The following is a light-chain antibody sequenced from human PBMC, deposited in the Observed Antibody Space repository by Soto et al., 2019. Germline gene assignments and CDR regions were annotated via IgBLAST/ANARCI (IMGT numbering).Light chain of an antibody. J-gene: IGLJ1*01. Sequence: QSALTQPASVSGSPGQSITISCTGTSTDIGSYNYVSWYQQHPGKAPKLIIYEVTNRPSGVSNRFSGSKSANTASLTISGLQAEDEADYYCGSWDSSLSAYVFGTGTKVTVL. CDR2: EVT. CDR3: GSWDSSLSAYV. V-gene: IGLV2-14*01. CDR1: STDIGSYNY.